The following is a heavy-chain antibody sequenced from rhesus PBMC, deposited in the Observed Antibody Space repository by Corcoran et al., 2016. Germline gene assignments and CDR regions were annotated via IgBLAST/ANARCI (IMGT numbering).Heavy chain of an antibody. D-gene: IGHD6-31*01. V-gene: IGHV4-81*01. CDR3: ARVVAAGPPDY. CDR1: GGSIGGYS. Sequence: QVQLQESGPGLVKPSETLSLTCAVSGGSIGGYSWSWIRQAPGKGLEWIGNIDGKIAGTNYNPTLRSRVTISKNASKNQFSLKLSAVTSADTAVYYCARVVAAGPPDYWGQGVLVTVSS. CDR2: IDGKIAGT. J-gene: IGHJ4*01.